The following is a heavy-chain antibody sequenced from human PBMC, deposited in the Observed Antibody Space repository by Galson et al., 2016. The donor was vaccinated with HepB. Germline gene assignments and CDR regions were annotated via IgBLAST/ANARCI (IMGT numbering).Heavy chain of an antibody. CDR1: GFTVSSNY. Sequence: SLRLSCAASGFTVSSNYMSWVRQAPGKGLEWVSVIYSGGSTYYADSVKGRFTISRDNSKNTLYLQMNSLRAEDTAVYYCATPITGYSSSCYGAFDYWGQGTLVTVSS. CDR3: ATPITGYSSSCYGAFDY. D-gene: IGHD6-13*01. J-gene: IGHJ4*02. CDR2: IYSGGST. V-gene: IGHV3-53*01.